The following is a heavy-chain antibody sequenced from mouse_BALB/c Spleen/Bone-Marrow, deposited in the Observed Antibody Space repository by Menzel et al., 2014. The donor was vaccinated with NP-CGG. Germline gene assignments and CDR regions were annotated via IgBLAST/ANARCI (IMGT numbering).Heavy chain of an antibody. D-gene: IGHD2-4*01. CDR2: IYWDDDK. CDR3: ARREGLRRGMDY. CDR1: GFSLSTSGMG. Sequence: QVTLKVCGPGILQPSQTLSLTCSFSGFSLSTSGMGVSWIRQPSEKGLEWLAHIYWDDDKRYNPSLKSRLTISKDTSSNQVFLKITSVDTADTATYYCARREGLRRGMDYWGQGTSVTVSS. V-gene: IGHV8-12*01. J-gene: IGHJ4*01.